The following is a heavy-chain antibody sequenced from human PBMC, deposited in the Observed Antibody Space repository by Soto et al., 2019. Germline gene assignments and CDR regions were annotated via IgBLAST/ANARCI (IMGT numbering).Heavy chain of an antibody. Sequence: HPGGSLRLSCAASGFTFNSYGIHWVRQAPGKGLEWVAVISHDGSKTNYADSVKGRVTISRDNSEDTVYLQMNSLRAEDTAVYYCARDRYGDYPDRARYGMDVWGQGTTVTVSS. CDR2: ISHDGSKT. J-gene: IGHJ6*02. CDR1: GFTFNSYG. V-gene: IGHV3-30*03. D-gene: IGHD4-17*01. CDR3: ARDRYGDYPDRARYGMDV.